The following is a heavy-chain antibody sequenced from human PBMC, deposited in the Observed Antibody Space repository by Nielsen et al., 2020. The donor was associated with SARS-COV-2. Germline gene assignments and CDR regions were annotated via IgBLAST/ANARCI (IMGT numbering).Heavy chain of an antibody. CDR2: IYPGDSDT. CDR3: ARRYCSSTSCSFLSIDY. CDR1: GYSFTSYW. Sequence: GGSLRLSCKGSGYSFTSYWIGWVRQMPGKGLEWMGIIYPGDSDTRYSPSFQGQVTISADKSISTAYLQWSSLKASDTAMYYCARRYCSSTSCSFLSIDYWGQGTLVTVSS. V-gene: IGHV5-51*01. D-gene: IGHD2-2*01. J-gene: IGHJ4*02.